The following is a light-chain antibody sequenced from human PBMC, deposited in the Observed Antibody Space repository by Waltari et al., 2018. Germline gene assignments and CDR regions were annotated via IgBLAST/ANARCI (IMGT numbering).Light chain of an antibody. CDR3: QSYDSSLTGRPWV. CDR2: ANR. Sequence: QSVLTQPPSVSGAPGQRVTISCTGSSSNIGAGYDVHWYQQLPGTAPKLLIYANRNRPSGVPDRFSGSKSGTSASLAITVLQPEDEADYYCQSYDSSLTGRPWVFGGGTKLTVL. J-gene: IGLJ3*02. V-gene: IGLV1-40*01. CDR1: SSNIGAGYD.